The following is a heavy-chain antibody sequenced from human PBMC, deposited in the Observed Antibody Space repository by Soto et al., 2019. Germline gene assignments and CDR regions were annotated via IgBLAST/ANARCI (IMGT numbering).Heavy chain of an antibody. Sequence: QVQLVQSGAEVKETGSSVKVSCKSSGYIFKNYAVTWLRQAPGQGLEWMGGIIPVFGTPDYSQKFLGRVTITADESTSTVYMELRSLTSEGTAVYYCARHLYDYVWGSYRHWGQGTLVTVSS. CDR1: GYIFKNYA. J-gene: IGHJ4*02. D-gene: IGHD3-16*02. V-gene: IGHV1-69*01. CDR3: ARHLYDYVWGSYRH. CDR2: IIPVFGTP.